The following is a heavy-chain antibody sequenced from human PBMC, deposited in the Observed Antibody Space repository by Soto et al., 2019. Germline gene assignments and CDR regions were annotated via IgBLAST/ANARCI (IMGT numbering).Heavy chain of an antibody. D-gene: IGHD3-10*01. CDR3: NRDSSKRGVRGVITQISFHSYYYYMDV. CDR2: IRSKAYGGTT. J-gene: IGHJ6*03. CDR1: GFTFGDYA. Sequence: GGSLRLSCTASGFTFGDYAMSWFRQAPGKGLEWVGFIRSKAYGGTTEYAASVKGRLTISRDDSKSIAKLQMNSWKTEEKALYYFNRDSSKRGVRGVITQISFHSYYYYMDVWGKGTTVTVSS. V-gene: IGHV3-49*03.